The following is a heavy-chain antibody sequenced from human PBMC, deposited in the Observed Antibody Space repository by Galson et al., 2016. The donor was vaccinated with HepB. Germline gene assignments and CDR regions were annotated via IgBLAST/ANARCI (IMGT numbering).Heavy chain of an antibody. CDR3: AAEGGSYYYGLDV. CDR2: ILVGAGNT. Sequence: SVKVSCKASGFTFTSSAVQWVRQARGQGLEWIGWILVGAGNTNYAQSFQGRVNFTRDKAASTAYMELSGLTSEDTAVYYCAAEGGSYYYGLDVWGQGTTVTVSS. J-gene: IGHJ6*02. CDR1: GFTFTSSA. V-gene: IGHV1-58*01. D-gene: IGHD3-16*01.